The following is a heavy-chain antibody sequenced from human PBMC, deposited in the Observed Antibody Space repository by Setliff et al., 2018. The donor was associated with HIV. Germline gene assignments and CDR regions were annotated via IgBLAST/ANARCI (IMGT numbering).Heavy chain of an antibody. CDR1: GGSFSGTNYY. CDR2: IYFGGSS. D-gene: IGHD3-3*01. J-gene: IGHJ4*02. Sequence: SETLSLTCTVSGGSFSGTNYYWAWIRQPPGKGLEWIGSIYFGGSSHYNPSLESRVTISVDTSKNQFTLRMTSVTAADTAVYYCARTSLGVERLDFWGQGRLVTV. V-gene: IGHV4-39*01. CDR3: ARTSLGVERLDF.